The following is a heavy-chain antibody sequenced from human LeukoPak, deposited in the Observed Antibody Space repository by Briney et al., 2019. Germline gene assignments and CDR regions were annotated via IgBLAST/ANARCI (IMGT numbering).Heavy chain of an antibody. Sequence: SETLSLTCTVSGGSISSSSYYWGWIRQPPGKGLEWIGSIYYSGSTYYIPSLKSRVTISVDTSKNQFSLKLSSVTAADTAVYYCARHPSEITIFGVVISYYFDYWGQGTLVTVSS. V-gene: IGHV4-39*01. J-gene: IGHJ4*02. CDR1: GGSISSSSYY. D-gene: IGHD3-3*01. CDR3: ARHPSEITIFGVVISYYFDY. CDR2: IYYSGST.